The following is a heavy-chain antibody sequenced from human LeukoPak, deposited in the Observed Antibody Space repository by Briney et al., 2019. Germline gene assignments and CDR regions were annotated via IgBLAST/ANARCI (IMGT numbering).Heavy chain of an antibody. CDR1: GYTLTELS. J-gene: IGHJ4*02. V-gene: IGHV1-24*01. D-gene: IGHD3-3*01. Sequence: ASVKVSCKVSGYTLTELSMHWVRQAPGKGLEWMGGFDPEDGETIYAQKFQGRVTMTEDTSTDTAYMELSSLRSEDTAVYYCATGGLMEDYFDYSGQGTLVTVSS. CDR2: FDPEDGET. CDR3: ATGGLMEDYFDY.